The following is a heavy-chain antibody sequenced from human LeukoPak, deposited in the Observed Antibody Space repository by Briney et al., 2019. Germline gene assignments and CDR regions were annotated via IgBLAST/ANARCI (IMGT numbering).Heavy chain of an antibody. V-gene: IGHV5-51*01. D-gene: IGHD3-22*01. J-gene: IGHJ3*02. CDR1: GYIFTTYW. CDR3: ARFLYYFDSSGYYYAPKAFDI. CDR2: IYPDDSDT. Sequence: GESLKISCKGSGYIFTTYWIGWVRQMPGKGLEWMGIIYPDDSDTRYSPSFQGQVTISADKSINAAYLQWSSLKASDTAMYYCARFLYYFDSSGYYYAPKAFDIWGQGTMVTVSS.